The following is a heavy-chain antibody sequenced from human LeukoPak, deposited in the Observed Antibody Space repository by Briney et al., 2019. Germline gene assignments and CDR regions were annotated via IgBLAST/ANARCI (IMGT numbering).Heavy chain of an antibody. CDR1: GGSFSGYY. Sequence: SETLSLTCAVYGGSFSGYYWSWIRQPPGKGLEWIGEINHSGSTNYNPSLKSRVTMSVDTSKNQFSLRLNSVTAADTAVYYCARDPVTMAPFSYYYGSGSYYSDYWGQGTLVTVSS. CDR3: ARDPVTMAPFSYYYGSGSYYSDY. V-gene: IGHV4-34*01. D-gene: IGHD3-10*01. J-gene: IGHJ4*02. CDR2: INHSGST.